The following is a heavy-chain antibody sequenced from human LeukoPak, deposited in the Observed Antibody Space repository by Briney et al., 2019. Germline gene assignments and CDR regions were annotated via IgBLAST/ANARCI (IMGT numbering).Heavy chain of an antibody. CDR2: INHSGST. J-gene: IGHJ3*02. V-gene: IGHV4-34*01. CDR3: ARVGKYSYRAYHVFDI. D-gene: IGHD5-18*01. CDR1: GGSFSGYY. Sequence: PSETLSLTCAVYGGSFSGYYWSWIRQPPGKGLEWIGEINHSGSTNYNPSLKSRVTISVDTSKNQFSLKLSSVTAADTAVYYCARVGKYSYRAYHVFDIWGQGTMVTVSS.